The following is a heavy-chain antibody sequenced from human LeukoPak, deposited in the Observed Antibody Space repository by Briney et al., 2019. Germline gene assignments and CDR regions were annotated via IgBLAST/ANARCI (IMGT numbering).Heavy chain of an antibody. CDR3: AREDDYGDRGDAFVI. CDR2: ISSSSSYI. J-gene: IGHJ3*02. Sequence: GGSLRPSCAASGSTFSSYSMNWVRQAPGKGLEWVSSISSSSSYIYYADSVKGRFTISRDNARNSLYLQMNSLRAEDTAVYYCAREDDYGDRGDAFVIWGQGTMVTVSS. CDR1: GSTFSSYS. D-gene: IGHD4-17*01. V-gene: IGHV3-21*01.